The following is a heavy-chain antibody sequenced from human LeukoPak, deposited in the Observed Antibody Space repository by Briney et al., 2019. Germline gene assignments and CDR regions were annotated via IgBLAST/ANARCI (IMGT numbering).Heavy chain of an antibody. D-gene: IGHD3-22*01. V-gene: IGHV3-48*01. CDR2: ISSSSSTI. Sequence: GGSLRLSCAAPGFTFSTYSMNWVRQAPGKGLEWVSYISSSSSTIYYADSVKGRFTISRDNAKNSLYLQMNSLRAEDTAVYYCARGSTYYDSSGQVPFDYWGQGTLVTVSS. CDR1: GFTFSTYS. CDR3: ARGSTYYDSSGQVPFDY. J-gene: IGHJ4*02.